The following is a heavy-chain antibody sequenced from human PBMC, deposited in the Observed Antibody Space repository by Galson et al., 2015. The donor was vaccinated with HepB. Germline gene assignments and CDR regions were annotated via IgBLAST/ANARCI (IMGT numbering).Heavy chain of an antibody. CDR2: ITAYNGNT. J-gene: IGHJ4*02. CDR3: ARGGRFGELLH. CDR1: GYTFTSYG. V-gene: IGHV1-18*01. Sequence: SVKVSCKASGYTFTSYGISWVRHAPGQGLEWMGWITAYNGNTNYAQKVQSRVTMTTDTSTSTAYMELRSLRSDDTAVYYCARGGRFGELLHWGQGTLVTVSS. D-gene: IGHD3-10*01.